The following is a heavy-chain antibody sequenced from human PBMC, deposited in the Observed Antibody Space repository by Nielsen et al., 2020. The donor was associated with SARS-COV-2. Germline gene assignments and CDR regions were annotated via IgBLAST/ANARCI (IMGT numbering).Heavy chain of an antibody. CDR2: IYYSGSN. CDR1: GGSISSGGYY. CDR3: ARGASDIVVVPAAMSDYYYYYYMDV. Sequence: SETLSLTCTVSGGSISSGGYYWSWLRQHPGKGLEWIGYIYYSGSNYYNPSLKSRVTISVDTSKNQFSLKLSSVTAADTAVYYCARGASDIVVVPAAMSDYYYYYYMDVWGKGTTVTVSS. D-gene: IGHD2-2*01. J-gene: IGHJ6*03. V-gene: IGHV4-31*03.